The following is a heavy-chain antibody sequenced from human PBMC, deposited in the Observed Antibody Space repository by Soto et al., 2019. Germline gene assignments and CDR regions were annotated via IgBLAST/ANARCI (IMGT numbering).Heavy chain of an antibody. CDR1: GFTFSSYG. D-gene: IGHD1-26*01. CDR3: ARGRVPRYSGSYSNYYGMDV. CDR2: IWYDGSNK. J-gene: IGHJ6*02. Sequence: GGSLRLSCAASGFTFSSYGMHWVRQAPGKGLEWVAVIWYDGSNKYYADSVKGRFTISRDNSKNTLYLQMNSLRAEDTAVYYCARGRVPRYSGSYSNYYGMDVWGQGTTVTVSS. V-gene: IGHV3-33*01.